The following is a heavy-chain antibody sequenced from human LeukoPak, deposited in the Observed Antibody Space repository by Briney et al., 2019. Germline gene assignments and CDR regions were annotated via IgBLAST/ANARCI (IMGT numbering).Heavy chain of an antibody. V-gene: IGHV4-39*01. CDR2: IYYNGNT. D-gene: IGHD3-10*01. CDR3: ARGPRSYYGSGSSAQRFDY. J-gene: IGHJ4*02. CDR1: GGSISSTIYY. Sequence: SETLSLTCTVSGGSISSTIYYWGWIRQPPGKGLEWIGSIYYNGNTYYSPSLKSRVTISVDTSKNQFSLKLSSVTAADTAVYYCARGPRSYYGSGSSAQRFDYWGQGTLVTVSS.